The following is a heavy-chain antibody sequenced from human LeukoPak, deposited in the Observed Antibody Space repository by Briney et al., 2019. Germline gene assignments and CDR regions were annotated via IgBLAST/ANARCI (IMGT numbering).Heavy chain of an antibody. Sequence: PGGSLRLSCAASGFTFTNTWMNWVRQAPGKGLEWVSSISSSSSYIYYADSVKGRFTISRDNAKNSLYLQMNSLRADDTAVYYCARVPLAEEVWFDPWGQGTLVTVSS. V-gene: IGHV3-21*04. J-gene: IGHJ5*02. CDR3: ARVPLAEEVWFDP. D-gene: IGHD2-15*01. CDR1: GFTFTNTW. CDR2: ISSSSSYI.